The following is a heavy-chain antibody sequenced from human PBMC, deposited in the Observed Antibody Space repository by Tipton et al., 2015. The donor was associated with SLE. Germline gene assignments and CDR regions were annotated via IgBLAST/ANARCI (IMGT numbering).Heavy chain of an antibody. CDR2: IYSGGST. V-gene: IGHV3-53*01. CDR1: GFTVNNNY. Sequence: SLRLSCAASGFTVNNNYMSWVRQAPGKGLEWVSIIYSGGSTYYADSVKGRFTISRDNSKNTLYLQMNSLRGEDTAVYYCARGRYCSSTSCYYDSWGQGTLVTVSS. J-gene: IGHJ4*02. CDR3: ARGRYCSSTSCYYDS. D-gene: IGHD2-2*01.